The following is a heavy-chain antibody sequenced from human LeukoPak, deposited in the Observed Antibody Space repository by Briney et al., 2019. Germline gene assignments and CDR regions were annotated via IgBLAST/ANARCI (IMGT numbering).Heavy chain of an antibody. V-gene: IGHV3-23*01. J-gene: IGHJ4*02. CDR3: AKVAGSSGYYPEF. CDR2: ISADGRST. CDR1: GFSFINYG. Sequence: PGGSLRLSCEASGFSFINYGMHWVRQAPGKGLEWVSAISADGRSTYHADSVKGRFTISREISKSTVYMQMNSLRAEDTAVYYCAKVAGSSGYYPEFWGQGTLVTVSS. D-gene: IGHD3-22*01.